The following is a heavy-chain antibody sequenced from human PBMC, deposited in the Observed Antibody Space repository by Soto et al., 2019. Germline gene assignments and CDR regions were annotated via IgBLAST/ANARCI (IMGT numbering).Heavy chain of an antibody. D-gene: IGHD6-19*01. CDR3: ARDNGYSSVPFDY. V-gene: IGHV3-53*04. CDR1: GFTVSSNY. J-gene: IGHJ4*02. Sequence: VQLVESGGGLVQPGGSLRLSCAASGFTVSSNYMSWVRQAPGKGLEWVSVIYSGGSTYYADSVKGRFTISRHNSKNTLYRQMNSLRAEDTAVYYCARDNGYSSVPFDYWGQGTLVTVSS. CDR2: IYSGGST.